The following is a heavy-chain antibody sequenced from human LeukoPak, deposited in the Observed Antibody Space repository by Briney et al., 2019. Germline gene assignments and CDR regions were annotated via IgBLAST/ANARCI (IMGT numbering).Heavy chain of an antibody. CDR2: IYYSGST. CDR3: ASLPSSSWYGGNYFDY. J-gene: IGHJ4*02. D-gene: IGHD6-13*01. CDR1: GGSISSYY. Sequence: PSETLSLTCTVSGGSISSYYWSWIRQPPGKGLEWIGYIYYSGSTNYNPSLESRVTISVDTSKNQFSLKLSSVTAADTAVYYCASLPSSSWYGGNYFDYWGQGTLVTVSS. V-gene: IGHV4-59*08.